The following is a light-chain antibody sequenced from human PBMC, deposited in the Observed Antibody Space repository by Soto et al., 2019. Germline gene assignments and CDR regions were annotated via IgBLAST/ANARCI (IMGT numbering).Light chain of an antibody. V-gene: IGKV1-5*01. J-gene: IGKJ1*01. Sequence: DIQLSQSPSSLSAYVGYTVTVTSRACQSVSGWLAWYQQKPGEAPKLLIYDASALPRGVPSRFSGSGSGTKFTLTIASLQPDDFATYYCQQYETFSGTFGPGTKVDI. CDR1: QSVSGW. CDR3: QQYETFSGT. CDR2: DAS.